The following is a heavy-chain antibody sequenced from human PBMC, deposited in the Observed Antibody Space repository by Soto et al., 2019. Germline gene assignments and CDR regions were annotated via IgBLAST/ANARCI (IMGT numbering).Heavy chain of an antibody. D-gene: IGHD3-3*01. Sequence: QVQLQQWGAGLLKPSETLSLTCAVYGGSLSGYYWTWIRQAPGKGLEWIGEINHSGGTNYNSSLKSRVNISLATSKNQFSLNLFSVTAPETAVYYCARDRQEYNFWSGYENEGPYGTDVWGQGSTLTVPS. J-gene: IGHJ6*02. CDR2: INHSGGT. V-gene: IGHV4-34*01. CDR1: GGSLSGYY. CDR3: ARDRQEYNFWSGYENEGPYGTDV.